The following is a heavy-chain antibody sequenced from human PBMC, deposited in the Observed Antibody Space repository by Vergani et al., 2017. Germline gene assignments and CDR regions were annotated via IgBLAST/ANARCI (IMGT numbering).Heavy chain of an antibody. CDR1: GGTFSSYA. Sequence: QVQLVQSGAEVKKPGSSVKVSCKASGGTFSSYAISWVRQAPGQGLEWMGGIIPIFGTANYAQKFQGRVTITADESTGTAYMELSSLRSEDTAVYYCAGVGTIFGVVTDYYYXMDVWGKGTTVTVSS. D-gene: IGHD3-3*01. J-gene: IGHJ6*03. CDR3: AGVGTIFGVVTDYYYXMDV. CDR2: IIPIFGTA. V-gene: IGHV1-69*01.